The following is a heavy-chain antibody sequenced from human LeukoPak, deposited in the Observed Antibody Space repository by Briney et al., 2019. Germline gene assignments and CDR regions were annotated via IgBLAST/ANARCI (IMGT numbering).Heavy chain of an antibody. CDR2: VSLEGVR. Sequence: SETLSLTCGVSGGSITTTNWWSWVRQFPGQGLQWIGEVSLEGVRNYNPSLKSRVTISVDTSKNQFSLKVSSVTAADTAVYYCAREKYSPGAVDYWGQGSLVTVSS. CDR1: GGSITTTNW. D-gene: IGHD6-6*01. CDR3: AREKYSPGAVDY. J-gene: IGHJ4*02. V-gene: IGHV4-4*02.